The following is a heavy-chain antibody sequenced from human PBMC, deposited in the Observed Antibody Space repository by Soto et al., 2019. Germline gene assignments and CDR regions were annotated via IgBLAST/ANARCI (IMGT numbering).Heavy chain of an antibody. J-gene: IGHJ6*02. CDR3: ARRSNSQYAMDV. V-gene: IGHV5-51*01. D-gene: IGHD4-4*01. CDR2: IYPGDSDT. CDR1: GYRFTDNL. Sequence: GESLKLSCAVSGYRFTDNLIGWVRPMPGKGLEWMGIIYPGDSDTRYSPSFQGQVTISADKSISTAYLQWSSLKASDTAMYYCARRSNSQYAMDVWGQGTTVTVS.